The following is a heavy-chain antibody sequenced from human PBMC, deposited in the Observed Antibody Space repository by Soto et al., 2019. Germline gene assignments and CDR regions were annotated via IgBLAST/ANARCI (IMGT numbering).Heavy chain of an antibody. CDR1: GFTFSNAW. D-gene: IGHD3-3*01. J-gene: IGHJ6*02. Sequence: AGGSLRLSCAASGFTFSNAWMSWVRQAPGKGPEWVGRIKSKPDGGTTDYAAPVKGRFTISRDDSKNTLYLQMNSLKTEDTAVYYCTTGRILRFLEWLLLAGNNYYGMDVWGQGTTVTVSS. CDR2: IKSKPDGGTT. V-gene: IGHV3-15*01. CDR3: TTGRILRFLEWLLLAGNNYYGMDV.